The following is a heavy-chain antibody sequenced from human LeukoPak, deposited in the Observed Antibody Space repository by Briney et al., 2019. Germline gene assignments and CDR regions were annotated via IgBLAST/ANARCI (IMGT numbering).Heavy chain of an antibody. Sequence: GESLKISCKGSGYSFTSYWIGWVRQMPGKGLEWMGIIYPGDSDTRYSPSFQGQVTISADKSISTAYLQWSSLKASDTAMYYCARMIMNHYDSRGDAFDIWGQGTMVTVSS. CDR3: ARMIMNHYDSRGDAFDI. J-gene: IGHJ3*02. CDR2: IYPGDSDT. CDR1: GYSFTSYW. V-gene: IGHV5-51*01. D-gene: IGHD3-22*01.